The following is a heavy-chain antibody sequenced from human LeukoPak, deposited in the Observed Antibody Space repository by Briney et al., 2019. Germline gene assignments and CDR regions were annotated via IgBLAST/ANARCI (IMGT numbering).Heavy chain of an antibody. V-gene: IGHV4-59*01. CDR3: ARSERYNSGWYFYFDY. Sequence: SETLSLTCSVSVRSISTYFWRWIRQPPGKGLEWIGYISYSGSTNYNPSLKSRVTISVDTSKNQFSLNLSSVTAADTAVYYCARSERYNSGWYFYFDYWGQRTLVTVSP. CDR1: VRSISTYF. J-gene: IGHJ4*02. CDR2: ISYSGST. D-gene: IGHD6-19*01.